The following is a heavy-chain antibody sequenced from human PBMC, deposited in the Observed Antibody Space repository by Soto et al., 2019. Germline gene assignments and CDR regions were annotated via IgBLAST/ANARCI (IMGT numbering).Heavy chain of an antibody. CDR2: IYYSGST. Sequence: QVQLQESGPGLVKPSETLSLTCTVSGGSISSYYWSWIRQPPGKGLEWIGYIYYSGSTNYNPSLQSRVTISVDTSKNQFSLKLSSVTAADAAVYYCAQGGVRMDVWGQGTTVTVSS. CDR3: AQGGVRMDV. V-gene: IGHV4-59*01. CDR1: GGSISSYY. D-gene: IGHD3-16*01. J-gene: IGHJ6*02.